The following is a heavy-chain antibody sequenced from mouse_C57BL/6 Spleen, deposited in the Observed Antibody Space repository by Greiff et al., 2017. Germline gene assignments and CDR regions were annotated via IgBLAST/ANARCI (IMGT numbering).Heavy chain of an antibody. V-gene: IGHV1-54*01. CDR1: GYAFTNYL. CDR2: INPGSGGT. J-gene: IGHJ4*01. Sequence: VQLQQSGAELVRPGTSVKVSCKASGYAFTNYLIEWVKQRPGQGLEWIGVINPGSGGTNYNEKFKGKATLTADKSSSTAYMQLSSLTSEDSAVYFCAREGAYYGSSYDAMGYWGQGTSVTVSS. CDR3: AREGAYYGSSYDAMGY. D-gene: IGHD1-1*01.